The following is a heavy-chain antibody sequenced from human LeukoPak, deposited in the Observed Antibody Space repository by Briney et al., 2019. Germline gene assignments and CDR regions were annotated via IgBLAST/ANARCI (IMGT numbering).Heavy chain of an antibody. CDR3: ARGSARITIFGVVINWFDP. J-gene: IGHJ5*02. CDR2: INPNSGGT. CDR1: GYTFTGYY. V-gene: IGHV1-2*02. D-gene: IGHD3-3*01. Sequence: ASVKVSCKASGYTFTGYYVHWVRQAPGQGLEWMGWINPNSGGTNYAQKFQGRVTMTRDTSISTAYMELSRLRSDDTAVYYCARGSARITIFGVVINWFDPWGQGTLVTVSS.